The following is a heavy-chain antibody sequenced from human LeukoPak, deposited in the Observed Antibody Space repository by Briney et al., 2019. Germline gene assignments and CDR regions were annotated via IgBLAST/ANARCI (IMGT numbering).Heavy chain of an antibody. D-gene: IGHD5-18*01. CDR2: ISSSSSYI. Sequence: KPGGSLRLSCAASGFTFSDYSMSWVRQAPGKGLEWVSSISSSSSYIYYADSMKGRFTISRDNAKNSLYLQMNSLRAEDTAVYYCAHSSGYAYGLDYWGQGTLVTVSS. CDR1: GFTFSDYS. J-gene: IGHJ4*02. CDR3: AHSSGYAYGLDY. V-gene: IGHV3-21*01.